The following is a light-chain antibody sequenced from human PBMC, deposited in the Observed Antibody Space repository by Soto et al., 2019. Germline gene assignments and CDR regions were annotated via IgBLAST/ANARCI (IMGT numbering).Light chain of an antibody. V-gene: IGKV3-15*01. CDR3: QQYNDRPPWT. J-gene: IGKJ1*01. CDR2: GPT. Sequence: EKVMTQSPATLSVSPEERATLSCRASQSIGSNLAWYQQKPGQAPRLLIYGPTTRATGIPARFSGSGSGTEFTLTVSSLQSEDSAIYFCQQYNDRPPWTFGQGTKVEI. CDR1: QSIGSN.